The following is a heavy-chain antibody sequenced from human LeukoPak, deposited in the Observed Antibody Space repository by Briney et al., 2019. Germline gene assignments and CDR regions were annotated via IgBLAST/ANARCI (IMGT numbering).Heavy chain of an antibody. D-gene: IGHD4-17*01. V-gene: IGHV3-23*01. CDR3: AWGLRPVYPYCFDY. Sequence: GGSLRLSCAASGFTFSSYAMSWVRQAPGKGLEWVSAISGSGGSTYYADSVKGRFIISRDNSKNTLYLQMNSLRAEDTAVYYCAWGLRPVYPYCFDYWGQGTLVTVSS. CDR1: GFTFSSYA. CDR2: ISGSGGST. J-gene: IGHJ4*02.